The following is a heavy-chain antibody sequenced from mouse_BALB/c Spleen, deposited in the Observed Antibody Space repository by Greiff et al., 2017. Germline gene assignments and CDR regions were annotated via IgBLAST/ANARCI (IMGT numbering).Heavy chain of an antibody. J-gene: IGHJ3*01. V-gene: IGHV5-12-2*01. CDR2: ISNGGGST. CDR1: GFTFSSYT. Sequence: EVQGVESGGGLVQPGGSLKLSCAASGFTFSSYTMSWVRQTPEKRLEWVAYISNGGGSTYYPDTVKGRFTISRDNAKNTLYLQMSSLKSEDTAMYYCAREGTTVVPYWGQGTLVTVSA. D-gene: IGHD1-1*01. CDR3: AREGTTVVPY.